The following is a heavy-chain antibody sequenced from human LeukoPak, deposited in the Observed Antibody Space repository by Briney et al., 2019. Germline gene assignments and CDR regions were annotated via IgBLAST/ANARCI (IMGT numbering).Heavy chain of an antibody. CDR1: GGTFSSYA. J-gene: IGHJ4*02. Sequence: GASVKVSCKASGGTFSSYAISWVRQAPGQGLEWMGRIIPILGIANYAQKFQGRVTITADKSTSTAYMELSSLRSEDTAVYYCARDYCSSTSCSHRPSGYWGQGTLVTVSS. CDR2: IIPILGIA. D-gene: IGHD2-2*01. CDR3: ARDYCSSTSCSHRPSGY. V-gene: IGHV1-69*04.